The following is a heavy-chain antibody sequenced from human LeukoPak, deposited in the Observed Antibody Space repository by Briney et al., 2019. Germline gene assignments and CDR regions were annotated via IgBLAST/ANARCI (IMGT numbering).Heavy chain of an antibody. CDR1: GGSFSGFY. D-gene: IGHD3-9*01. V-gene: IGHV4-34*01. J-gene: IGHJ4*02. Sequence: SETLSLTCAVYGGSFSGFYWSWIRQPPGKGLEWIGEINHSGSTNDNPSLKSRVTISVDTSKNQFSLKLSSVTAADTAVYYCARADILTGYNYWGQGTLVTVSS. CDR3: ARADILTGYNY. CDR2: INHSGST.